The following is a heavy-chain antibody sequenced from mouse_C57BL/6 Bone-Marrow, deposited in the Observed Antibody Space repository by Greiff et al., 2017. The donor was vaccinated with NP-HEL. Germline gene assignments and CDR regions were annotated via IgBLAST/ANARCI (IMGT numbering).Heavy chain of an antibody. D-gene: IGHD1-1*01. V-gene: IGHV1-55*01. CDR2: IYPGSGST. J-gene: IGHJ4*01. CDR3: ARITTTYYVMDY. CDR1: GYTFTSYW. Sequence: QVQLQQLGAELVKPGASVKMSCKASGYTFTSYWITWVKQRPGQGLEWIGDIYPGSGSTNYNEKFKSKATLTVDTSSSTAYMQLSSLTSEDSAVYYCARITTTYYVMDYWGQGTSVTVSS.